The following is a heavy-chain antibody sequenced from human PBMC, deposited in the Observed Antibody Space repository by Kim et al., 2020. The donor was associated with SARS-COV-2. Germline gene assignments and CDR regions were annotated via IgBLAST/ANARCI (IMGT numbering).Heavy chain of an antibody. V-gene: IGHV3-30*04. CDR2: FSSNGINA. CDR3: ARDGGKYYTEFDY. CDR1: GFTFSTSA. D-gene: IGHD1-26*01. J-gene: IGHJ4*02. Sequence: GGSLRLSCAASGFTFSTSAMHWVRQAPGKGLEWVAVFSSNGINAYYADSTKGRFTISRDNSKNSLYLQMTSLRPDDTAVYYCARDGGKYYTEFDYWGQGT.